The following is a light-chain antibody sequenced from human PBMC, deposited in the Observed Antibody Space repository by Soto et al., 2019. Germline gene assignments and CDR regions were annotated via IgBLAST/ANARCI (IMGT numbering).Light chain of an antibody. Sequence: HSVLTQPASVSGSPGQSITISCTGTSSDVGGYNYVSWYQQHPGKAPKLIIFEVTNRPSGVSDRFSAFKSGNTASLTISGLQAEDEADYYCSSFTNTDTVVFGGGTKLTVL. CDR2: EVT. J-gene: IGLJ3*02. V-gene: IGLV2-14*01. CDR1: SSDVGGYNY. CDR3: SSFTNTDTVV.